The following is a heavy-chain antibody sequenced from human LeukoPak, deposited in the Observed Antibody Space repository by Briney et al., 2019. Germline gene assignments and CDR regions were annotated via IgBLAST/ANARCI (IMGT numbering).Heavy chain of an antibody. CDR1: GFSFSSYG. Sequence: GGSLRLSCAASGFSFSSYGMHWVRQAPGKGLEWVAVTWHDGSNKYYAVSVKGRFTISRDNSKNTLYLQMNSLRAEDTAVYYCARDDTRYGDLGYWGQGTLVTVSS. V-gene: IGHV3-33*01. CDR3: ARDDTRYGDLGY. CDR2: TWHDGSNK. J-gene: IGHJ4*02. D-gene: IGHD4-17*01.